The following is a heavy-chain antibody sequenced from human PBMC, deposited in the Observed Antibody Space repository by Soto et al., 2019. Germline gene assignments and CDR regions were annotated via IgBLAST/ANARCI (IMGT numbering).Heavy chain of an antibody. CDR3: ARDRGGHSQCSSTSCYSRYYYGMDV. D-gene: IGHD2-2*01. CDR1: GFTFSSYS. V-gene: IGHV3-21*01. Sequence: GESLKISCAASGFTFSSYSMNWVRQAPGKGLEWVSSISSSSSYIYYADSVKGRFTISRDNAKNSLYLQMNSLRAEDTAVYYCARDRGGHSQCSSTSCYSRYYYGMDVWGQGTTVTVSS. J-gene: IGHJ6*02. CDR2: ISSSSSYI.